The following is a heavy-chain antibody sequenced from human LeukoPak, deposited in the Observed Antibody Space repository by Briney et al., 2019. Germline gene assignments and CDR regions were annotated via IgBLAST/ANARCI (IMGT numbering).Heavy chain of an antibody. Sequence: TGGSLRLSCAASGFTFSSYAMSWVRQAPGKGLEWVSAISGSGGSTYYADSVKGRFTISRDNSKNTLYLQMNSLRAEDTAVYYCATSIQWLFKLNTFDYWGQGTLVTVSS. CDR1: GFTFSSYA. V-gene: IGHV3-23*01. J-gene: IGHJ4*02. D-gene: IGHD3-22*01. CDR3: ATSIQWLFKLNTFDY. CDR2: ISGSGGST.